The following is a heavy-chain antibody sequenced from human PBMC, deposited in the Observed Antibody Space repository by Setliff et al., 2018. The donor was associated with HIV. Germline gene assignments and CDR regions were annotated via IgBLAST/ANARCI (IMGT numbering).Heavy chain of an antibody. Sequence: GASVKVSCKASGGTFSSYAINWVRQAPGQGLEWMGGIIPILGIANYAQKFQGRVTITADRSTSTAYMELSSLRSEDTAVYYCARDREYYYDNSGSPSFDYWGQGTLVTVPS. J-gene: IGHJ4*02. CDR3: ARDREYYYDNSGSPSFDY. CDR1: GGTFSSYA. CDR2: IIPILGIA. D-gene: IGHD3-22*01. V-gene: IGHV1-69*10.